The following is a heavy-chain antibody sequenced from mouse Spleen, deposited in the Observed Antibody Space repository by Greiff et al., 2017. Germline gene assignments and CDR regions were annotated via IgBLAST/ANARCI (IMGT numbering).Heavy chain of an antibody. D-gene: IGHD1-2*01. CDR2: ISSGGGNT. V-gene: IGHV5-9*04. J-gene: IGHJ4*01. CDR1: GFTFSSYA. Sequence: DVKLVESGGGLVKLGGSLKLSCAASGFTFSSYAMSWVRQTPEKRLEWVATISSGGGNTYYPDSVKGRFTISRDNAKNTLYLQMSSLKSEDTAMYYCARQGGGFHYYGYYAMDYWGQGTSVTVSS. CDR3: ARQGGGFHYYGYYAMDY.